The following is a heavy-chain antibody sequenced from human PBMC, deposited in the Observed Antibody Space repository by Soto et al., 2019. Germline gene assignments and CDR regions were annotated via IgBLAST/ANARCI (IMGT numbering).Heavy chain of an antibody. V-gene: IGHV1-69*02. CDR1: GGTFSSYT. Sequence: SVKVSCKASGGTFSSYTISWVRQAPGQGLEWMGRIIPILGIENYAQKFQGRVTITADKSTSTAYMELSSLRSEDTAVYYCARGSMVLVPDARNHLYYMEVWLKGTPVTLYS. CDR2: IIPILGIE. CDR3: ARGSMVLVPDARNHLYYMEV. J-gene: IGHJ6*03. D-gene: IGHD2-2*01.